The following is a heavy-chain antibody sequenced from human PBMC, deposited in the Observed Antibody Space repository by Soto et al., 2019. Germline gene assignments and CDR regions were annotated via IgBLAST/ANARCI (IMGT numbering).Heavy chain of an antibody. CDR2: ISSNGGST. CDR3: VKDLGKQQLYYFDY. D-gene: IGHD6-13*01. J-gene: IGHJ4*02. V-gene: IGHV3-64D*06. CDR1: GFTFSSYA. Sequence: GGSLRLSCSASGFTFSSYAMHWVRQAPGKGLEYVSAISSNGGSTYYEDSVKGRFTISRENSKNTLYLQMSSLRAEDTAVYYCVKDLGKQQLYYFDYWGQGTLVTVSS.